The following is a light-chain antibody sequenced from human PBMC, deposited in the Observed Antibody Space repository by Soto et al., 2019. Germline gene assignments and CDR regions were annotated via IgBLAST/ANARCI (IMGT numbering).Light chain of an antibody. J-gene: IGLJ2*01. Sequence: QSVLTQPASVSGSPGQSITISCTGTSSDVGGYKYVSWYQQHPDKAPKLIIFEVSNRPSGISSRFSGSKSGNTASLTISGLQAEDEADYYCSSYARNRDILFGGGTKLTVL. V-gene: IGLV2-14*01. CDR2: EVS. CDR1: SSDVGGYKY. CDR3: SSYARNRDIL.